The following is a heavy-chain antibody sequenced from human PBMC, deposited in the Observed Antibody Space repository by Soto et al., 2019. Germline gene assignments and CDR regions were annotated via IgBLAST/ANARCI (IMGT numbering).Heavy chain of an antibody. V-gene: IGHV3-23*01. CDR2: LTDTADNT. CDR1: GFTFNNYA. CDR3: VKGSSASRPYYFDC. D-gene: IGHD2-2*01. J-gene: IGHJ4*02. Sequence: EVQLLESGGGLAQPGGSLSLSCAASGFTFNNYAMSWVRQAPGLGLEWVSALTDTADNTYHADSVKGRFTISRDNSKNTLYLQMDNLRAEDTAVYYCVKGSSASRPYYFDCWGQGTLVTVSS.